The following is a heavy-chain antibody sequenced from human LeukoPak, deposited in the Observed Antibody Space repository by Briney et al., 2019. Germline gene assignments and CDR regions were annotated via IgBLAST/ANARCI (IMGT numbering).Heavy chain of an antibody. D-gene: IGHD3-16*01. Sequence: NSSETLSLTCTVSGGSISSYYWSWIRQPPGKGLEWMGNIYYSGSTNYNSSLKSQVTISVDTSKNQISLKLRSVTAADTAVYYCARKGVSDLYYFDSWGQGTLVTVSS. CDR2: IYYSGST. CDR3: ARKGVSDLYYFDS. J-gene: IGHJ4*02. V-gene: IGHV4-59*08. CDR1: GGSISSYY.